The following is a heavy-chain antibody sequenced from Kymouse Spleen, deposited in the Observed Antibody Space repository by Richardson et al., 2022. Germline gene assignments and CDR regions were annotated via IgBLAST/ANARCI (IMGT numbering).Heavy chain of an antibody. Sequence: QVQLVESGGGVVQPGRSLRLSCAASGFTFSSYGMHWVRQAPGKGLEWVAVIWYDGSNKYYADSVKGRFTISRDNSKNTLYLQMNSLRAEDTAVYYCARDFRITMVRGVIINLDYWGQGTLVTVSS. J-gene: IGHJ4*02. CDR2: IWYDGSNK. D-gene: IGHD3-10*01. V-gene: IGHV3-33*01. CDR3: ARDFRITMVRGVIINLDY. CDR1: GFTFSSYG.